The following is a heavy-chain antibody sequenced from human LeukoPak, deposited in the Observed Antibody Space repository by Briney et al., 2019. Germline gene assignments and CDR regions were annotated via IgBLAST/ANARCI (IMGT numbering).Heavy chain of an antibody. CDR1: GYSISSGYY. J-gene: IGHJ4*02. Sequence: SETPSLTCTVSGYSISSGYYWGWIRQPPGKGLEWIGSIYHSGSTYYSPSLKSRVTISVDTSKNQFSLKLSSVTAADTAVYYCARMGGIAAAGTLDYWGQGTLVTVSS. V-gene: IGHV4-38-2*02. CDR3: ARMGGIAAAGTLDY. D-gene: IGHD6-13*01. CDR2: IYHSGST.